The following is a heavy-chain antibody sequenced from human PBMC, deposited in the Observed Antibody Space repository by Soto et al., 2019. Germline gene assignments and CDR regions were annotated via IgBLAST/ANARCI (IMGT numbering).Heavy chain of an antibody. CDR1: GFTFSSYA. CDR2: IWYDGSNK. J-gene: IGHJ4*02. CDR3: AREGYCGGDCYQLFDY. Sequence: GGSLRLSCAASGFTFSSYAMSWVRQAPGKGLEWVAVIWYDGSNKYYADSVKGRFTISRDNSKNTLYLQMNSLRAEDTAVYYCAREGYCGGDCYQLFDYWGQGTLVTVSS. V-gene: IGHV3-33*08. D-gene: IGHD2-21*02.